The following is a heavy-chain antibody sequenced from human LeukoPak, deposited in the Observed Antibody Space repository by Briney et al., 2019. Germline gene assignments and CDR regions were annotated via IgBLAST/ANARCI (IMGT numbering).Heavy chain of an antibody. CDR1: GFTFSNAW. CDR2: IKSITAGGTT. V-gene: IGHV3-15*01. J-gene: IGHJ4*02. D-gene: IGHD4-17*01. CDR3: TKDYGLDY. Sequence: GGSLSLSCAASGFTFSNAWMTWVRQAPGKGLEWVGRIKSITAGGTTDYAAPVKGRFTISRDDSKNTLYLQMNSLKSEDTAVYYGTKDYGLDYWGQGTLVTVSS.